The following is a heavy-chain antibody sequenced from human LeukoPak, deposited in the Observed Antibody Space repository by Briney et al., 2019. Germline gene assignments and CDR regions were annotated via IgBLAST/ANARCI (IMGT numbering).Heavy chain of an antibody. J-gene: IGHJ4*02. CDR1: GFTFSSYA. V-gene: IGHV3-23*01. Sequence: PGGSLRLSCAASGFTFSSYAMSWVRQAPGKGLEWVSAISGSGGSTYYADSVKGRFTISRDNSKNTLYLQMNSLRAEDTAVYYCAKDLFPVDYDSSGCYDYWGQGTLVTVSS. CDR2: ISGSGGST. D-gene: IGHD3-22*01. CDR3: AKDLFPVDYDSSGCYDY.